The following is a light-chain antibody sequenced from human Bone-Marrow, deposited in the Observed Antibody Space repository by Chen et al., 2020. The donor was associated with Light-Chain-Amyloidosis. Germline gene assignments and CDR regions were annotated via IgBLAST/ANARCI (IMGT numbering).Light chain of an antibody. CDR2: DDS. CDR3: QVWDRSSDRPV. V-gene: IGLV3-21*02. Sequence: SYLLTPPSSVSVAPGQTATIACGGNNIGSTSVHWYQQTPGQAPLLVVYDDSDRPSGIPVRLSGSNSGNTATLTISRVEAGDEADYYCQVWDRSSDRPVFGGGTKLTVL. CDR1: NIGSTS. J-gene: IGLJ3*02.